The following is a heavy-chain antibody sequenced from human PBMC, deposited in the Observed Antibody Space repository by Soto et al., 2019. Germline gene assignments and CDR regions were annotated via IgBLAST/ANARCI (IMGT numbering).Heavy chain of an antibody. J-gene: IGHJ4*02. CDR3: ARLRAYDSSGYYMSYFDY. V-gene: IGHV4-39*01. D-gene: IGHD3-22*01. Sequence: SETLSLTCTVSGGSISSSSYYWGWIRQPPGKGLEWIGSIYYSGSTYYNPSLKSRVTISVDTSKNQFSLKLSSVTAADAAVYYCARLRAYDSSGYYMSYFDYWGQGTLVTVSS. CDR2: IYYSGST. CDR1: GGSISSSSYY.